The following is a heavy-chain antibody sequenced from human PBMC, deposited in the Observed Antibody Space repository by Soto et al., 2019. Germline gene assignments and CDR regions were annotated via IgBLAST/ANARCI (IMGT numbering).Heavy chain of an antibody. CDR2: IDPSDSYT. CDR1: GYSFPSYW. CDR3: AGISPTGPLDY. Sequence: SGESLKISCKGSGYSFPSYWITWVCQMPGKGLEWMGRIDPSDSYTDYSPSFQGHVTISADKSISTAYLQWSSLKASDSAMYYCAGISPTGPLDYWGQGTLVTVSS. J-gene: IGHJ4*02. V-gene: IGHV5-10-1*01. D-gene: IGHD1-1*01.